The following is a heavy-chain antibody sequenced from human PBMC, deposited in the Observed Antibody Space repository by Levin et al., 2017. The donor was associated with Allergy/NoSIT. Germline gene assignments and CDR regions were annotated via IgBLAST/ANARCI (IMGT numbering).Heavy chain of an antibody. CDR1: GGSTRLGGYY. CDR2: IYYSGET. CDR3: VRAQTGYVSPFDF. Sequence: SQTLSLTCSVSGGSTRLGGYYWGWIRQHPVKGLEWLGYIYYSGETFYNPSVESRLIISHDTSENQFSLKLTSLTAADTAVYYCVRAQTGYVSPFDFWGPGTLVTVSS. D-gene: IGHD3-9*01. J-gene: IGHJ4*02. V-gene: IGHV4-31*03.